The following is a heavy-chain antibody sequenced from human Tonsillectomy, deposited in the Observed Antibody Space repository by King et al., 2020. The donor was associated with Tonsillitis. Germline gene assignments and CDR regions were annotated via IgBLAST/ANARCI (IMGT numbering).Heavy chain of an antibody. J-gene: IGHJ5*02. CDR2: IIPILGIA. CDR3: ARILNCSGGSCYVANGFDP. D-gene: IGHD2-15*01. Sequence: QLVQSGAEVKKPGSSVKVSCKASGGTFSSYAISWVRQAPGQGLEWMGRIIPILGIAKYAQKFQGRVTITADKSTSTVYMELSSPRSEETAVYYCARILNCSGGSCYVANGFDPWGQGTLVTVSS. CDR1: GGTFSSYA. V-gene: IGHV1-69*04.